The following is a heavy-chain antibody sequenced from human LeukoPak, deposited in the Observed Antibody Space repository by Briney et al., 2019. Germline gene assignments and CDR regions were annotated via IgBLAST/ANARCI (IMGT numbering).Heavy chain of an antibody. CDR3: ARGILNDDTLTGP. CDR2: IRTYNGET. D-gene: IGHD3-9*01. J-gene: IGHJ5*02. CDR1: GYTFSSYG. V-gene: IGHV1-18*01. Sequence: GASVKVSCKPSGYTFSSYGINWVRQAPGQGLEWMGWIRTYNGETHYAQNLQGRVTMTTDTSTNTAYMELSGLKSDITAVYCFARGILNDDTLTGPWGQGTLGIVSS.